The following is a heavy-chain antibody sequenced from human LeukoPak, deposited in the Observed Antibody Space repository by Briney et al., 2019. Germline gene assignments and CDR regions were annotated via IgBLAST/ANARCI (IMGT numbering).Heavy chain of an antibody. CDR2: ISPYNGNT. J-gene: IGHJ6*02. CDR1: GYTFTDDG. Sequence: ASVKVSCKASGYTFTDDGISWVRQAPGQGLEWMGWISPYNGNTKYADKVLGRVTMSTDISTTTAYMELRGLRSDDTAVYYCARIQVNWYGEVTPLSPPNYGMDVWGQGPRSSSP. CDR3: ARIQVNWYGEVTPLSPPNYGMDV. V-gene: IGHV1-18*01. D-gene: IGHD3-10*01.